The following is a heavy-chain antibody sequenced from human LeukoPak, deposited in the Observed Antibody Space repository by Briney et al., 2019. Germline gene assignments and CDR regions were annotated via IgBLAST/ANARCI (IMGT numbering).Heavy chain of an antibody. J-gene: IGHJ5*02. CDR1: GFTFRHYW. CDR3: ARTTVWFDP. D-gene: IGHD1-26*01. Sequence: GGSLRLSCAASGFTFRHYWMSWVRQAPGKGLEWVSSISSSSSYIYYADSVKGRFTISRDDAKNSLYLQMNSLRAEDTAVYYCARTTVWFDPWGQGTLVTVSS. CDR2: ISSSSSYI. V-gene: IGHV3-21*01.